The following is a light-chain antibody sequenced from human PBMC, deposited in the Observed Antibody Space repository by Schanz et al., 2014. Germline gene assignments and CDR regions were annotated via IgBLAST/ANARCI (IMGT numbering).Light chain of an antibody. V-gene: IGKV3-20*01. Sequence: EIVLTQSPGTLSLSPGERATLSCRASQSVSSGYLAWYQHKPGQAPRLLIFGASARATGIPARFSGSGSGTDFTLTISSLEPEDFAVYYCQQYGSSLMYTFGQGTKLEIK. J-gene: IGKJ2*01. CDR3: QQYGSSLMYT. CDR1: QSVSSGY. CDR2: GAS.